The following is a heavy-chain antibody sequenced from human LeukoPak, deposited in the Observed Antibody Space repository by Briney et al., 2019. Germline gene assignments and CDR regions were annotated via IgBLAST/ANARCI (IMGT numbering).Heavy chain of an antibody. Sequence: GGSLRLSCAASGFTFSSYEMNWVRQAPGKGLEWVSYISSSGSTIYYADSVKGRFTISRDNAKNSLYLQMNSLRAEDTAVYYCARESLLRYFDWWGQGTLVTVSS. CDR1: GFTFSSYE. J-gene: IGHJ4*02. D-gene: IGHD3-9*01. CDR3: ARESLLRYFDW. CDR2: ISSSGSTI. V-gene: IGHV3-48*03.